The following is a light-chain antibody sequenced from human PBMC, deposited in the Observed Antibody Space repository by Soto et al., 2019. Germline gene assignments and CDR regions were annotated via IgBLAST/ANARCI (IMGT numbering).Light chain of an antibody. CDR1: SSDVGGYNY. CDR3: SSYTTSSIWV. J-gene: IGLJ3*02. V-gene: IGLV2-14*01. CDR2: EVS. Sequence: QSALTQPASVSGSPGQSITLSCSGTSSDVGGYNYVSWYQQHPGKAPKLMIYEVSNRPSGVSNRFSGSKSANTASLTISRLQAEDEAAYYCSSYTTSSIWVFGGGTKVTVL.